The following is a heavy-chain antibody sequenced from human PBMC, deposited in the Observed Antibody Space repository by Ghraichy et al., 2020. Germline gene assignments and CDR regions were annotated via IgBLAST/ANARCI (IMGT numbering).Heavy chain of an antibody. V-gene: IGHV4-59*01. Sequence: SETLSLTCTVSGGSISSYYWSWIRQPPGKGLEWIGYIYYSGSTNYNPSLKSRVTISVDTSKNQFSLKLSSVTAADTAVYYCARSGEQWLTHFDYWGQGTLVTVSS. D-gene: IGHD6-19*01. CDR3: ARSGEQWLTHFDY. J-gene: IGHJ4*02. CDR2: IYYSGST. CDR1: GGSISSYY.